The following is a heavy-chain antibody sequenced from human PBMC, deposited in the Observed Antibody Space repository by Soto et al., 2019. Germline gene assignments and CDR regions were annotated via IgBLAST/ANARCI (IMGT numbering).Heavy chain of an antibody. J-gene: IGHJ5*02. CDR2: IKQDGSEK. Sequence: ESGGGLVQPGGSLRLSCAASGFTFSSYWMSWVRQAPGKGLEWVANIKQDGSEKYYVDSVKGRFTISRDNAKNSLYLQMNSLRAEDTAVYYCARDLTYYDFWSGYSGGGWFDPWGQGTMVTVSS. CDR1: GFTFSSYW. D-gene: IGHD3-3*01. V-gene: IGHV3-7*01. CDR3: ARDLTYYDFWSGYSGGGWFDP.